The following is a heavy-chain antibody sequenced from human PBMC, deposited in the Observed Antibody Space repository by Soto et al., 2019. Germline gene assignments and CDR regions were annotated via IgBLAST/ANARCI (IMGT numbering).Heavy chain of an antibody. Sequence: QVQLVQSGAEVKKPGSSVKVSCKASGGTFSSYTISWVRQAPGQGLEWMGRIIPILGIANYAQKFQGRVTITADKSTSTAYMELSSLMSEDTAVYYCAREDCSSTSCYPPSFDYWGQGTLVTVSS. V-gene: IGHV1-69*08. CDR1: GGTFSSYT. D-gene: IGHD2-2*01. CDR2: IIPILGIA. J-gene: IGHJ4*02. CDR3: AREDCSSTSCYPPSFDY.